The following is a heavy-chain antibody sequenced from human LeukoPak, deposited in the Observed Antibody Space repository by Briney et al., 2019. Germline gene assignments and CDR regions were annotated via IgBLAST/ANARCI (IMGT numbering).Heavy chain of an antibody. CDR2: IYYSGST. CDR3: AKGVDAFDI. CDR1: GASISSYY. J-gene: IGHJ3*02. V-gene: IGHV4-59*01. Sequence: SETLSLTCTVSGASISSYYWSWIRQPPGKRLEWIGYIYYSGSTNYNPPLKSRVTISIDTSKNQFSLKLSSVTAVDTAVYYCAKGVDAFDIWGQGTMVTVSS.